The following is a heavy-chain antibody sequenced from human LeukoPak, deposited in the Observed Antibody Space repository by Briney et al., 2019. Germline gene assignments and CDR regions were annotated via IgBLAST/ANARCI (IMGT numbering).Heavy chain of an antibody. D-gene: IGHD3-22*01. J-gene: IGHJ6*02. V-gene: IGHV1-69*02. CDR3: ARGPYYYDSSGTSYYGMDV. Sequence: SVKVSCKASGGTFSSYTISWVRQAPGQGLEWMGRIIPILGIANYAQKFQGRVTITADKSTSTAYMELSSLRSEDTAVYYCARGPYYYDSSGTSYYGMDVWGQGTTVTVSS. CDR1: GGTFSSYT. CDR2: IIPILGIA.